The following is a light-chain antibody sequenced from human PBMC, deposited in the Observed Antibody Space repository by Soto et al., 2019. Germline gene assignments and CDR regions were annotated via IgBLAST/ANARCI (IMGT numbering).Light chain of an antibody. Sequence: DIQMTQSPFTLSASVGDRVTITCRASQSISSWLAWYQQKPGRAPKLLIYDASSLETGGPSRFSGSGSGTEFTLTISSLQTDDFATYYCQQYDGFSLTFGQGTKVDIK. J-gene: IGKJ1*01. V-gene: IGKV1-5*01. CDR1: QSISSW. CDR3: QQYDGFSLT. CDR2: DAS.